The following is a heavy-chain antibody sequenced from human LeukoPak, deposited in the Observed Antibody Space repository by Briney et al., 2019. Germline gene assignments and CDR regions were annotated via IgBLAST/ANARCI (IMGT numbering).Heavy chain of an antibody. V-gene: IGHV3-30-3*01. CDR2: ISYDGSNK. CDR3: ARDSSDYYGSGSYYLVYYYYYYGMDV. CDR1: GFTFGDYA. Sequence: GGSLRLSCTASGFTFGDYAMSWIRQAPGKGLEWVAVISYDGSNKYYADSVKGRFTISRDNSKNTLYLQMNSLRAEDTAVYYCARDSSDYYGSGSYYLVYYYYYYGMDVWGQGTTVTVSS. J-gene: IGHJ6*02. D-gene: IGHD3-10*01.